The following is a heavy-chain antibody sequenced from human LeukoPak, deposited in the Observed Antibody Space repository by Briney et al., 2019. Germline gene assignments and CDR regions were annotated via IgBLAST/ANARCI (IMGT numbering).Heavy chain of an antibody. CDR1: GCTFSSYA. V-gene: IGHV1-69*04. J-gene: IGHJ6*02. CDR3: ARTTGYSSSWYFYYYGMDV. D-gene: IGHD6-13*01. Sequence: SVKVSCKASGCTFSSYAISWVRQAPGQGLEWMGRIIPILGIANYAQKFQGRVTITADKSTSTAYMELSSLRSEDTAVYYCARTTGYSSSWYFYYYGMDVWGQGTTVTVSS. CDR2: IIPILGIA.